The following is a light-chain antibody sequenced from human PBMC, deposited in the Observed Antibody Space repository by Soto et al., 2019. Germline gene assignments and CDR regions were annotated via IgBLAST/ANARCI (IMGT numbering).Light chain of an antibody. CDR3: QSYDSSLSGSGV. J-gene: IGLJ3*02. CDR2: GHN. CDR1: YSNIGAGYE. V-gene: IGLV1-40*01. Sequence: TQPPSVSGAPGQRVTISCTGSYSNIGAGYEVHWYQQIPGTAPKLLISGHNNRPSGVPDRFFGSKSGTSASLTIIGLQAEDEADYYCQSYDSSLSGSGVFGGGTKVTVL.